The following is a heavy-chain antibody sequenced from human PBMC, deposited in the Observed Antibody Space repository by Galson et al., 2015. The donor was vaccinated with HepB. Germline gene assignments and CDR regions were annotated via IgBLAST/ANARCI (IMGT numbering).Heavy chain of an antibody. V-gene: IGHV3-30-3*01. CDR3: ARDLSTYDSSGYYLTSYYFDY. Sequence: SLRLSCAASGFTFSSYAMHWVRQAPGKGLEWVAVISYDGSNKYYADSVKGRFTISRDNSKNTLYLQMNSLRAEDTAVYYCARDLSTYDSSGYYLTSYYFDYWGQGTLVTVSS. CDR1: GFTFSSYA. J-gene: IGHJ4*02. D-gene: IGHD3-22*01. CDR2: ISYDGSNK.